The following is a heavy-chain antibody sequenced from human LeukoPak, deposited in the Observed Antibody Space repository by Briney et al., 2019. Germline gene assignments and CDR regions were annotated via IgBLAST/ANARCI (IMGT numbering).Heavy chain of an antibody. CDR1: GFTFSSLA. D-gene: IGHD3-22*01. CDR2: ISSNGGST. V-gene: IGHV3-64*01. Sequence: PGGSLRLSCAASGFTFSSLAMSWVRQAPGKGLEYVSAISSNGGSTYYANSVKGRFTISRDNSKNTLYLQMGSLRAEDMAVYYCARDGPHYYDSSGYYPPDYWGQGTLVTVSS. CDR3: ARDGPHYYDSSGYYPPDY. J-gene: IGHJ4*02.